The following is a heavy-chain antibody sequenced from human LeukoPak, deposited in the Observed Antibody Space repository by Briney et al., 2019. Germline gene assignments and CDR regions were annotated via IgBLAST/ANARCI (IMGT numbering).Heavy chain of an antibody. CDR1: GYTFTGYY. V-gene: IGHV1-2*06. D-gene: IGHD6-6*01. CDR2: INPNSGGT. CDR3: AREPYSSSSNWFDP. Sequence: ASVKVSCKASGYTFTGYYMHWVRQAPGQGLEWMGRINPNSGGTNYAQKFQGRVNMTRDTSISTAYMELSRLRSDDTAVYYCAREPYSSSSNWFDPWGQGTLVTVSS. J-gene: IGHJ5*02.